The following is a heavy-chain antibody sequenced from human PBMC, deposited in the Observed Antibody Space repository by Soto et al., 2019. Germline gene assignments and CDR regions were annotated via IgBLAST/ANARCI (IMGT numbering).Heavy chain of an antibody. CDR3: ASFLPESRRYFDS. CDR2: IYYNGKT. Sequence: SETLSLTCTVSGGSISIGGYYWSCMRQFPGKGLEWIGYIYYNGKTYYNPSLQSRLTISEDTSKSQFSLRLTSMTAADTAVYYCASFLPESRRYFDSWGQGILVTVSS. CDR1: GGSISIGGYY. V-gene: IGHV4-31*03. J-gene: IGHJ4*02. D-gene: IGHD3-3*01.